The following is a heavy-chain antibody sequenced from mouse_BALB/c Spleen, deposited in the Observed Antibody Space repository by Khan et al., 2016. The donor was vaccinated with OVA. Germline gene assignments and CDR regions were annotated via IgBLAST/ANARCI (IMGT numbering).Heavy chain of an antibody. CDR3: AIAFYNGAWFAY. Sequence: QVQLKESGPGLVAPSQTLSITCTVSGFSISNYGVHWVRQPPGKGLEWLGVIWAGGSTNHNSALLSRLSITKDNSKNQVFLKMNSLHTDDTAIYYCAIAFYNGAWFAYWGQGTLVTVSA. CDR1: GFSISNYG. CDR2: IWAGGST. V-gene: IGHV2-9*02. D-gene: IGHD1-3*01. J-gene: IGHJ3*01.